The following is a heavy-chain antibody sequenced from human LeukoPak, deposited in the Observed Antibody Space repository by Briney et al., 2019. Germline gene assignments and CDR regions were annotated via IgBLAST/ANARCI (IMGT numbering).Heavy chain of an antibody. Sequence: SETLSLTCTVSGGSISSYYWSWIRQPPGKGLEWIGEINHSGSTNYNPSLKSRVTISVDTSKNQFSLKLSSVTAADTAVYYCARGHLLLWFGELRGNWFDPWGQGTLVTVSS. D-gene: IGHD3-10*01. J-gene: IGHJ5*02. CDR3: ARGHLLLWFGELRGNWFDP. V-gene: IGHV4-34*01. CDR2: INHSGST. CDR1: GGSISSYY.